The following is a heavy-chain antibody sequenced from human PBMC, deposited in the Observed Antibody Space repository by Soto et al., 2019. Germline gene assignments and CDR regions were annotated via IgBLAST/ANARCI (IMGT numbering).Heavy chain of an antibody. V-gene: IGHV3-15*01. D-gene: IGHD2-15*01. Sequence: GGALRLSCAASGFTFDNAWMSWVRQAPGKGLEWVGRVMSKTDGGATDYDAPVKGRFTISRDDSKNTLYLQMNSLKTEDTAVYYCAAGTGRTDFDYWGQGTRVTVSS. CDR2: VMSKTDGGAT. CDR1: GFTFDNAW. CDR3: AAGTGRTDFDY. J-gene: IGHJ4*02.